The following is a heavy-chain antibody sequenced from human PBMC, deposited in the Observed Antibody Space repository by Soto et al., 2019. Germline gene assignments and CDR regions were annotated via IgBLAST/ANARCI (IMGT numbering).Heavy chain of an antibody. D-gene: IGHD6-13*01. J-gene: IGHJ6*02. V-gene: IGHV1-69*01. CDR3: ARVRGQQQHYGMDV. Sequence: QVQRVQSGAEVKKPGSSVKVSCKASGGTFSSYAISWVRQAPGQGIEWMGGIIPIFGTANYAQKFQGRVTITADDSTSTAYMELSSLRSEDTAVYYCARVRGQQQHYGMDVWGQGTTVTVSS. CDR2: IIPIFGTA. CDR1: GGTFSSYA.